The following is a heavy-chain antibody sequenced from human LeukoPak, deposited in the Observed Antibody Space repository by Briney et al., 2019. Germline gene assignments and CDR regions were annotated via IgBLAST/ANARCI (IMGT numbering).Heavy chain of an antibody. V-gene: IGHV1-2*04. D-gene: IGHD6-13*01. CDR1: GYTFTGCY. CDR2: SNPNSGGT. J-gene: IGHJ4*02. CDR3: ARGVRQLETPDYFDY. Sequence: ASVKVSCKASGYTFTGCYMHCVRQAPGQWLEWMGWSNPNSGGTNYAQKFQGWVTMTRDTSISTAYMELSRLRSDDTAVYYCARGVRQLETPDYFDYWGQGTLVTVSS.